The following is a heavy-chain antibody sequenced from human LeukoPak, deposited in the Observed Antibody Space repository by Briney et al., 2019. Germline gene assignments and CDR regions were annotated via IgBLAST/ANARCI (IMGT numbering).Heavy chain of an antibody. CDR2: IWYDGSNK. D-gene: IGHD3-10*01. CDR1: GFTFSSYG. J-gene: IGHJ4*02. V-gene: IGHV3-33*06. Sequence: GGSLRLSCAASGFTFSSYGMHWVRQAPGKGLEWVAVIWYDGSNKYYADSVKGRFTISRDNSKNTLYLQMNSLRAEDTAVYYCAKVPYSGSSSDFDYWGQGTLVTVSS. CDR3: AKVPYSGSSSDFDY.